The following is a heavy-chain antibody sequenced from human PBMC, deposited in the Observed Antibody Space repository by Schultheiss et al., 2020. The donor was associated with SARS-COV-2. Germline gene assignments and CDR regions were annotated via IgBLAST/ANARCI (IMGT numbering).Heavy chain of an antibody. Sequence: GGSLRLSCAASGFTFSSYAMHWVRQAPGKGLEWVAVISYDGSNKYYADSVKGRFTISRDNSKNTLYLQMNSLRAEDTAVYYCARGQVLRYFDWLLYDNWFDPWGQGTLVTVSS. D-gene: IGHD3-9*01. CDR2: ISYDGSNK. CDR3: ARGQVLRYFDWLLYDNWFDP. V-gene: IGHV3-30*01. CDR1: GFTFSSYA. J-gene: IGHJ5*02.